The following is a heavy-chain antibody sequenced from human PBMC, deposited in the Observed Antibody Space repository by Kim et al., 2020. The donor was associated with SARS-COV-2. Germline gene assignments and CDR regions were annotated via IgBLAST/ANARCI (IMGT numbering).Heavy chain of an antibody. Sequence: ASVKVSCKASGYTFTSYYMHWVRQAPGQGLEWMGIINPSGGSTSYAQKFQGRVTMTRDTSTSTVYMELSSLRSEDTAVYYCARGYHYYDSSGYGCLDYWGQGTLVTVSS. CDR2: INPSGGST. CDR1: GYTFTSYY. J-gene: IGHJ4*02. D-gene: IGHD3-22*01. V-gene: IGHV1-46*01. CDR3: ARGYHYYDSSGYGCLDY.